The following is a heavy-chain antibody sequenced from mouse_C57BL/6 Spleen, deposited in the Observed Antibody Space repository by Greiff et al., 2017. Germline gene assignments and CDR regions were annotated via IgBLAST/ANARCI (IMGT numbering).Heavy chain of an antibody. J-gene: IGHJ3*01. CDR3: ARGYYSNYGLFAY. CDR1: GYTFTSYW. CDR2: ISPGSGST. V-gene: IGHV1-55*01. D-gene: IGHD2-5*01. Sequence: QVQLQQPGAELVKPGASVKMSCKASGYTFTSYWITWVKQRPGQGLEWIGDISPGSGSTNYNEKFKSKATLTVDTSSSTAYMQLSSLTSEDSAVYYCARGYYSNYGLFAYWGQGTLVTVSA.